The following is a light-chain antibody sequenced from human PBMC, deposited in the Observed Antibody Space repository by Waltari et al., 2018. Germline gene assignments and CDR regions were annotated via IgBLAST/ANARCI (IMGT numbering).Light chain of an antibody. CDR3: GSWDSILSAVI. Sequence: QSVLTQPPSVSAAPGQKVTISCPGDTSNIGHNYVSWYQHLPGTAPKLLIYDNNKRPSGVPDRFSGSKSGTSATLAITALQTGDEADYYCGSWDSILSAVIFGAGTRLTVL. J-gene: IGLJ2*01. V-gene: IGLV1-51*01. CDR2: DNN. CDR1: TSNIGHNY.